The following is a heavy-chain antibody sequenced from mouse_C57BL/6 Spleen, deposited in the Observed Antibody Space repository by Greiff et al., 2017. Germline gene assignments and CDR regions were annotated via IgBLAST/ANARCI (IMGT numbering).Heavy chain of an antibody. D-gene: IGHD2-1*01. V-gene: IGHV1-55*01. Sequence: QVQLQQPGAELVKPGASVKMSCKASGYTFTSYWITWVKQRPGHGLEWIGDIYPGSGSTNYNEKFKSKATLTVDTSSSTAYMQLSSLSSEDSAVYYCAYCNYGDYAMGDWGQGTSVTVSS. CDR1: GYTFTSYW. J-gene: IGHJ4*01. CDR3: AYCNYGDYAMGD. CDR2: IYPGSGST.